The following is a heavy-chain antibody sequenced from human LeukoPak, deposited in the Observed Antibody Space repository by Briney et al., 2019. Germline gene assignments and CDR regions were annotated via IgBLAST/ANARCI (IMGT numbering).Heavy chain of an antibody. CDR1: GGSISSSSHY. CDR2: IYYSGST. Sequence: PSETLSLTCTVSGGSISSSSHYWGWIRQPPGKGLEWIGNIYYSGSTYYKSSLKSRVTISVDTSKNQFSLKLSSVTAADTAVYYCARVPYFPFGGVIANDAFDIWGQGTMVTVSS. CDR3: ARVPYFPFGGVIANDAFDI. V-gene: IGHV4-39*07. J-gene: IGHJ3*02. D-gene: IGHD3-16*02.